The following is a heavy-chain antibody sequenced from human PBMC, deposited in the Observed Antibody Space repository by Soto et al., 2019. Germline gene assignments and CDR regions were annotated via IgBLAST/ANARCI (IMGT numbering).Heavy chain of an antibody. V-gene: IGHV3-30-3*01. J-gene: IGHJ6*02. CDR1: GFTFSKYA. CDR2: VSYDGSHI. CDR3: AGNMDTAMATYYYGLDV. D-gene: IGHD5-18*01. Sequence: QVKLVESGGGVVQPGRSLRLSCAASGFTFSKYAMHWVRQAPGKGLEWVAVVSYDGSHIYYADSAKGRFTISRDNSKNTLHLQMTSLRPEDTAVYYCAGNMDTAMATYYYGLDVWAQGTTVTVSS.